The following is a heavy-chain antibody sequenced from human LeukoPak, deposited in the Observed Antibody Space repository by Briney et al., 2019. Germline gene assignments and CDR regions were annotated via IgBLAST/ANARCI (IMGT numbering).Heavy chain of an antibody. CDR1: GGTFSSYA. J-gene: IGHJ4*02. CDR3: ARNDYGDLRPFDY. Sequence: SVKVSCKASGGTFSSYAISWVRQAPGQGLEWMGRIIPILGIANYAQKFQGRVTITADKSTSTAYMELSSLRSEDTAVYYCARNDYGDLRPFDYWGQGTLVTVSS. V-gene: IGHV1-69*04. D-gene: IGHD4-17*01. CDR2: IIPILGIA.